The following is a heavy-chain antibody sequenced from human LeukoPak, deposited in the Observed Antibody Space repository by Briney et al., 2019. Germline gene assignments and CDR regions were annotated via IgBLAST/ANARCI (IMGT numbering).Heavy chain of an antibody. V-gene: IGHV2-70*11. J-gene: IGHJ6*03. D-gene: IGHD3-9*01. CDR3: ARSHYDILTGYYISYMDV. CDR2: IDWDDDK. Sequence: ESGPTLVKPTQTLTLTCTFSGFSLSTSGMCVSWIRQPPGKALEWLARIDWDDDKYYSTSLKTRLTISKDTSKNQVVLTMTNMDPVDTATYYCARSHYDILTGYYISYMDVWGKGTTVTVSS. CDR1: GFSLSTSGMC.